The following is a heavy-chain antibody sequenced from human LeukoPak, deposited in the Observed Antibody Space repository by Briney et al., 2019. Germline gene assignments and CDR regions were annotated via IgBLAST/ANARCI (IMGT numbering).Heavy chain of an antibody. D-gene: IGHD5-24*01. CDR1: RFTFSTYS. V-gene: IGHV3-48*01. Sequence: SGGSLRLSCAASRFTFSTYSMNWVRQAPGKGLEWVSYISSGSNTIYYADSVKGRFTISRDNAKNSLYLQMNSLRAEDTAVYYCARAEEQRWGYVDYWGQGTLVTVSS. CDR3: ARAEEQRWGYVDY. J-gene: IGHJ4*02. CDR2: ISSGSNTI.